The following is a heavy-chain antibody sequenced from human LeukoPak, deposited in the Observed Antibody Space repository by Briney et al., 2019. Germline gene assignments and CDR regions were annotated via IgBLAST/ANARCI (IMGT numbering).Heavy chain of an antibody. CDR1: GVSMNSSC. D-gene: IGHD3-16*01. CDR3: AGGPDDLDY. J-gene: IGHJ4*02. V-gene: IGHV4-59*01. CDR2: IYYSGTT. Sequence: SETLSLTCTVSGVSMNSSCWSWARQPPGKGLEWIGYIYYSGTTRYNPSLKSRVTISVDTSKNQFSLKLSSVTAADTAVYYCAGGPDDLDYWGQGTLVTVSS.